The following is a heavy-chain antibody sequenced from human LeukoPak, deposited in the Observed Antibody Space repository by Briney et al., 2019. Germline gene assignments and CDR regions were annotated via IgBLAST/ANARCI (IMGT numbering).Heavy chain of an antibody. CDR2: IQYNGSNE. D-gene: IGHD2-8*01. Sequence: GGSLRLSCAASRFTFSSYGMHWVRQAPGKGLEWVAYIQYNGSNEQYADSVKGRFSISRDSSKNILYLQMNSLRAEDTAVYYCAKDRCRNGVGCYYYYMDLWGKGTSVTISS. CDR3: AKDRCRNGVGCYYYYMDL. CDR1: RFTFSSYG. V-gene: IGHV3-30*02. J-gene: IGHJ6*03.